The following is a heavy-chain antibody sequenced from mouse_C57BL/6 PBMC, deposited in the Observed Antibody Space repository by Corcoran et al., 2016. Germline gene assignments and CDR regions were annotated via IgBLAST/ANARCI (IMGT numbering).Heavy chain of an antibody. Sequence: QVTLKESGPGILQPSQTLSLTCSFSGFSLSTFGMGVGWIRQPSGKGLEWLAHIWWDDDKYYNPALKSRLTISKDTSKNQVFLKIANVDTADTATYYCARIPIYYYGSYYYAMDYWGQGTSVTVSS. V-gene: IGHV8-8*01. CDR3: ARIPIYYYGSYYYAMDY. CDR2: IWWDDDK. CDR1: GFSLSTFGMG. D-gene: IGHD1-1*01. J-gene: IGHJ4*01.